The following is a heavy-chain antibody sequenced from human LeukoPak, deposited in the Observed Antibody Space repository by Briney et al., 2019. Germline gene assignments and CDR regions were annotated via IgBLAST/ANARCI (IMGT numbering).Heavy chain of an antibody. J-gene: IGHJ4*02. Sequence: GGSLRLSCAASGFTFSSYAMSWVRQAPGKGLEWVSAISGSGGSTYYADSVKGRFTISRDNSKNTLYLQMNSLRAEDTAVYYCAKDDENYDILTGPYYLPGYWGQGTLVTVSS. D-gene: IGHD3-9*01. CDR2: ISGSGGST. V-gene: IGHV3-23*01. CDR1: GFTFSSYA. CDR3: AKDDENYDILTGPYYLPGY.